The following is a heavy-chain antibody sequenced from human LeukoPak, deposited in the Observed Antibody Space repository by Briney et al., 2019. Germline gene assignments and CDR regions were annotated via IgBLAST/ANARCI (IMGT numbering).Heavy chain of an antibody. CDR2: MNPNSGNT. Sequence: ASVKVSCKASGGTFSSYAINWVRQATGQGLEWMGWMNPNSGNTGYAQKFQGRVTMTRNTSINTAYMELSSLRSDDTAVYYCARGLYIAAAGPRYWGQGTLVTVSS. V-gene: IGHV1-8*02. D-gene: IGHD6-13*01. CDR1: GGTFSSYA. J-gene: IGHJ4*02. CDR3: ARGLYIAAAGPRY.